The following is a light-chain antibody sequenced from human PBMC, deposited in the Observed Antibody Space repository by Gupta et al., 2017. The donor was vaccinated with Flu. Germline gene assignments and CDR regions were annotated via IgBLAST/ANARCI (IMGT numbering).Light chain of an antibody. CDR2: SAS. Sequence: PASLSASVRDRVTISCRASENIGDYLSWYQQRPGRAPKLLTYSASTLQTGVPSRFRGSRSGTDFTLTITSLQPEDFATYFCLQSYMTPRTFGPGTRVEIK. CDR3: LQSYMTPRT. J-gene: IGKJ1*01. V-gene: IGKV1-39*01. CDR1: ENIGDY.